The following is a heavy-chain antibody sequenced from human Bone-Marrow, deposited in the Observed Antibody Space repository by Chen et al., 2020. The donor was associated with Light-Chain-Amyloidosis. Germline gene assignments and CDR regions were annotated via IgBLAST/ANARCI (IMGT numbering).Heavy chain of an antibody. V-gene: IGHV3-48*01. Sequence: EVQLVEAGGGLVQPGGSLRLSCAASGFTFSTYTMVWFRQAPGKGLEWVSYIGTSTTPIYYADSVKGRFTISRDNAKNSLYLQMNSLTAEDTAVYYCARDGTTDATRGFSRYYFDYWGQGTLVTVSS. CDR3: ARDGTTDATRGFSRYYFDY. CDR2: IGTSTTPI. D-gene: IGHD4-4*01. CDR1: GFTFSTYT. J-gene: IGHJ4*02.